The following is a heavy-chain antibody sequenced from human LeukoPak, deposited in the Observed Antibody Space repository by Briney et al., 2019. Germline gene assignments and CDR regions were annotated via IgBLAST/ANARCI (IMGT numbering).Heavy chain of an antibody. CDR2: IYTSGST. J-gene: IGHJ4*02. Sequence: GGSLRLSCAASGFIVSSNYMSWVRQAPGKGLEWVSVIYTSGSTYYADSVKGRFTISRDNSKNTLYLQMNSLRVEDTAVYYCARDLRSSGYYAFDYWGQGTLVTVSS. CDR1: GFIVSSNY. V-gene: IGHV3-66*01. CDR3: ARDLRSSGYYAFDY. D-gene: IGHD3-22*01.